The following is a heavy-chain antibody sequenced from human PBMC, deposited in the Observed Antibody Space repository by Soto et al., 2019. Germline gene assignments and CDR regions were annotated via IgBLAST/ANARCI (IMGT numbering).Heavy chain of an antibody. V-gene: IGHV3-33*01. CDR1: GLTFSHYG. J-gene: IGHJ4*02. D-gene: IGHD3-3*01. Sequence: QVQLVESGGGVVQPGRSLRLSCAASGLTFSHYGMHWVRQAPGKGLEWVAVTWSDGSNKYYADPVKGRFTISRDNAKNTLYRQMNSLIADDTAVYYCAIGGVTFDSWGQGTLVTVSS. CDR2: TWSDGSNK. CDR3: AIGGVTFDS.